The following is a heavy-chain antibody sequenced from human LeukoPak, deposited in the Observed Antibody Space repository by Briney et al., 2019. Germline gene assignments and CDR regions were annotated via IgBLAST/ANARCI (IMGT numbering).Heavy chain of an antibody. V-gene: IGHV4-59*07. CDR2: VHSSGNP. D-gene: IGHD3-9*01. CDR1: GGSISSLF. CDR3: ARLAPGNYDILTGDPKVVFDY. J-gene: IGHJ4*02. Sequence: SDTLSLTHTVSGGSISSLFGLGIRQPPGKGLEWFGYVHSSGNPKYKHSLKSRLITSVDMSNNQLALKLRSVIVAETGVYYCARLAPGNYDILTGDPKVVFDYWGQGALVTVSS.